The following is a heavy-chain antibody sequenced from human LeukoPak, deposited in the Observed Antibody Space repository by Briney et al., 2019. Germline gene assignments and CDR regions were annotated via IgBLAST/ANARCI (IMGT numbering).Heavy chain of an antibody. CDR2: IYYSGST. V-gene: IGHV4-34*01. Sequence: SETLSLTCAVYGGSFSGYYWSWIRQPPGKGLEWIGSIYYSGSTYYNPSLKSRVTISVDTSKNQFSLKLSSVTAADTAVYYCARRDYYYGHFDYWGQGTLVTVSS. D-gene: IGHD3-10*01. J-gene: IGHJ4*02. CDR3: ARRDYYYGHFDY. CDR1: GGSFSGYY.